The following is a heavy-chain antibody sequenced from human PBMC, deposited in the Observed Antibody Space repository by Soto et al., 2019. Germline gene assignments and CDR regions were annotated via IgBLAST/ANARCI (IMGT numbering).Heavy chain of an antibody. D-gene: IGHD6-19*01. Sequence: QVQLVESGGGVVQPGRSLRLSCAASGFTFSSYAMHWVRQAPGKGLEWVAVISYDGSNKYYADSVKGRFTISRDNSKNTVYLQMNGLRAEDTAVYYWARGLGYSSGWYSSLSYYYGMDVWGQGTTVTVSS. J-gene: IGHJ6*02. CDR3: ARGLGYSSGWYSSLSYYYGMDV. V-gene: IGHV3-30-3*01. CDR1: GFTFSSYA. CDR2: ISYDGSNK.